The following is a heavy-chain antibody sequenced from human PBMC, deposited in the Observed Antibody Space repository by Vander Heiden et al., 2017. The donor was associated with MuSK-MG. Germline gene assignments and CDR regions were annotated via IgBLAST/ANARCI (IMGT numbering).Heavy chain of an antibody. Sequence: QVQLQESGPGLVKPSETLSLTCTVSGGSISSYYWSWIRQPPGKGLEWIGYIYYSGSTNYNPSLKSRVTISVDTSKNQVSLKLSSVTAAQTAVYYCARHITSFGVDDYFDYWGEGTMVTICS. CDR1: GGSISSYY. CDR2: IYYSGST. D-gene: IGHD3-3*01. J-gene: IGHJ4*02. CDR3: ARHITSFGVDDYFDY. V-gene: IGHV4-59*08.